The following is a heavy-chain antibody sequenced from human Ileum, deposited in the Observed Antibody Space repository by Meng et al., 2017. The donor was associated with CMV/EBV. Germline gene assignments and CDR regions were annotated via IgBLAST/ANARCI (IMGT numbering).Heavy chain of an antibody. CDR1: GFTLRSSW. Sequence: GESLKISCAASGFTLRSSWMHWVRQVPGKGLVWVSSTDNDGKNTYYADSVKGRFTISRDNAWNTLYLQMNTLRADDTAIYYCAKKKDLGGDKSYFGSWGQGTLVTVSS. J-gene: IGHJ4*02. CDR3: AKKKDLGGDKSYFGS. D-gene: IGHD2-21*02. V-gene: IGHV3-74*01. CDR2: TDNDGKNT.